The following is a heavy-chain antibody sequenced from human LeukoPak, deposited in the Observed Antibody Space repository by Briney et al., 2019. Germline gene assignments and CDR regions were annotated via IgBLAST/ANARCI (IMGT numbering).Heavy chain of an antibody. D-gene: IGHD5-18*01. V-gene: IGHV3-66*01. CDR2: IYSGGST. J-gene: IGHJ4*02. CDR1: GFTVSSNY. Sequence: GGSLRLSCAASGFTVSSNYMSWVRQAPGKGLEWVSVIYSGGSTYYADSVKGRFTISRDNSKNTLYLQMNSLRAEDTAVYYCARDDGYSYSYVVDYWGQGTLVTVSS. CDR3: ARDDGYSYSYVVDY.